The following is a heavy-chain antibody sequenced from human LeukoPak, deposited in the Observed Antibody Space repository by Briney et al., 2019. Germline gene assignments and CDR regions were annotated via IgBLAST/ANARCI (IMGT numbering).Heavy chain of an antibody. CDR3: AREGLRAPFDAFDI. Sequence: PGGSLRLSCAASGFTFSSYEMNWVRQAPGKGLEWVSYISSSGSTIYYADSVKGRFTISRDNAKNSLYLQMNSLRAEDTAVYYCAREGLRAPFDAFDIWGQGTMVTVSS. D-gene: IGHD5-12*01. J-gene: IGHJ3*02. V-gene: IGHV3-48*03. CDR2: ISSSGSTI. CDR1: GFTFSSYE.